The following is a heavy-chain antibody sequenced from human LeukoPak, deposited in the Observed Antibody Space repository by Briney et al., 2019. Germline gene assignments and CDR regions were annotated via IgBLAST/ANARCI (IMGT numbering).Heavy chain of an antibody. CDR1: GFTFSSYA. J-gene: IGHJ4*01. D-gene: IGHD2-21*02. CDR3: ARFVVVTAGDY. V-gene: IGHV3-23*01. Sequence: GGSLRLSCAASGFTFSSYAMSWVRQAPGESPEWVSALGSGGRGSHYADSVKGRFTISRDTAKNTLYLQMNSLRVEDTAVYYCARFVVVTAGDYWGQGTLVTVSS. CDR2: LGSGGRGS.